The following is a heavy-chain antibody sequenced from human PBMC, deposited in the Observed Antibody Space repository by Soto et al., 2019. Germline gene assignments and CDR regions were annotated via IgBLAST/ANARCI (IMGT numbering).Heavy chain of an antibody. CDR1: ADSISSGGYY. CDR2: IYYSGTT. D-gene: IGHD3-16*02. J-gene: IGHJ4*02. Sequence: QVPLQESGPGLLKPSQTLSLTCTVSADSISSGGYYWSWIRHRPRKGLEWIGYIYYSGTTYYNPSLKSRVNLSIDTSKNQFSLKLTSLTAADTAVYYCARGTLRGSYPYYFDSWGQGTLVTVSS. CDR3: ARGTLRGSYPYYFDS. V-gene: IGHV4-31*03.